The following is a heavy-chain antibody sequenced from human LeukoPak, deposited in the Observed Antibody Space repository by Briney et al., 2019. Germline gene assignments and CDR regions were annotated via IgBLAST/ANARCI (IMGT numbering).Heavy chain of an antibody. Sequence: SETLSLTCAGYGGSFSGYYWSWIRQPPGKGLEWIGEINHSGSTNYNPSLKSRVTISVDTSKNQFSLKLSSVTAADTAVYYCARVTPYCSSTSCSYGPSEYYFDYWGQGTLVTVSS. CDR2: INHSGST. CDR1: GGSFSGYY. J-gene: IGHJ4*02. D-gene: IGHD2-2*01. CDR3: ARVTPYCSSTSCSYGPSEYYFDY. V-gene: IGHV4-34*01.